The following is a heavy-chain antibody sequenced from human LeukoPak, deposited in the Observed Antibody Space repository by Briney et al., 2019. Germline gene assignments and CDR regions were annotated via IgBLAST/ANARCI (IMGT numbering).Heavy chain of an antibody. D-gene: IGHD2-2*01. CDR3: ATSAYCSSTSCSSPAGILYYYYYYMDV. CDR1: GFTFSSYA. Sequence: GGSLRLSCAASGFTFSSYAMSWVRQAPGKGLEWVSAISGSGGSTYYADSVKGRFTISRDNSKNTLYLQMNSLRAEDTAVCYCATSAYCSSTSCSSPAGILYYYYYYMDVWGKGTTVTVSS. J-gene: IGHJ6*03. CDR2: ISGSGGST. V-gene: IGHV3-23*01.